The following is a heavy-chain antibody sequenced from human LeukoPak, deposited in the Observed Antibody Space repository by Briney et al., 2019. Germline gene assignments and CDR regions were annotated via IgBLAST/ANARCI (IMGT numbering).Heavy chain of an antibody. D-gene: IGHD2-15*01. CDR1: GFTFSSYY. J-gene: IGHJ4*02. Sequence: PAGSLRLSCAASGFTFSSYYMSWVRQGPGKGLKWVANTKQDGSQKYYVDSVKGRFTISRDNAKNSVYLQMNSLRAENTAVYYCARDQWWFLDYWGQGTLVTVSS. V-gene: IGHV3-7*01. CDR2: TKQDGSQK. CDR3: ARDQWWFLDY.